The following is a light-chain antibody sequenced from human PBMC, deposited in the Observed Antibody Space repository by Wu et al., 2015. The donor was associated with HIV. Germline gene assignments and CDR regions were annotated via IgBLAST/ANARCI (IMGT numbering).Light chain of an antibody. CDR1: QSVSSK. CDR3: QQYGSSPWT. Sequence: EIVMTQSPATLSVSPGERATLSCRASQSVSSKFAWYQQKPGQAPRLLIYDASTRATGIPAGFSGSGSGTEFTLTISRLEPEDFAVYYCQQYGSSPWTFGQGTKVEIK. V-gene: IGKV3-15*01. J-gene: IGKJ1*01. CDR2: DAS.